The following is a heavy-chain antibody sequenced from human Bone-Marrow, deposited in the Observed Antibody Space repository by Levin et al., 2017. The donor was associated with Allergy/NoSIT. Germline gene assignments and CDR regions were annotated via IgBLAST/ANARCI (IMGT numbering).Heavy chain of an antibody. CDR1: GGSISSSKYS. D-gene: IGHD2-15*01. CDR3: ARHPGERCGGDNCSSGAWYFDL. CDR2: IYDSGST. J-gene: IGHJ2*01. Sequence: SETLSLTCTVSGGSISSSKYSWGWVRQPPGKGLEWIATIYDSGSTSYNPSLKSRVTVSVDTSQNQVSLKVSSVTAADTAVYYCARHPGERCGGDNCSSGAWYFDLWGRGTLVTVSS. V-gene: IGHV4-39*01.